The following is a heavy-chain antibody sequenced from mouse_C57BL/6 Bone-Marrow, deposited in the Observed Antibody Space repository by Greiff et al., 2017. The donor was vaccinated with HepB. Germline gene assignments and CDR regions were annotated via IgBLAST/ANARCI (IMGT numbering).Heavy chain of an antibody. J-gene: IGHJ3*01. CDR2: ISYDGSN. Sequence: EVQLVESGPGLVKPSQSLSLTCSVTGYSITSGYYWNWIRQFPGNKLEWMGYISYDGSNNYNPSLKNRISITRDTSKNQFFLKLKSVTTEDTATYYCARIVIWGQGTLVTVSA. CDR3: ARIVI. CDR1: GYSITSGYY. V-gene: IGHV3-6*01.